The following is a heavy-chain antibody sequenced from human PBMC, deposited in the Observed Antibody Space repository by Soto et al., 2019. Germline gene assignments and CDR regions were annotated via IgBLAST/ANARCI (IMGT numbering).Heavy chain of an antibody. CDR2: IGGSGGGT. Sequence: EVQRLESGGGSVQPGGSLRLSCAASGFTFSNYAVGWVRQAPGKGLEWVSVIGGSGGGTYYADSVKGRLTISRDNSKNMLFLQMNRLRVEDTAVYYCVKDSRGWAPFSNFQHWGQGTMVTVSS. CDR1: GFTFSNYA. CDR3: VKDSRGWAPFSNFQH. J-gene: IGHJ1*01. D-gene: IGHD6-19*01. V-gene: IGHV3-23*01.